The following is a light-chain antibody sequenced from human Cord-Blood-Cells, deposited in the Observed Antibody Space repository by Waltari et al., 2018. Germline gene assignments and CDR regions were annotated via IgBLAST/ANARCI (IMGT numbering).Light chain of an antibody. V-gene: IGKV1-5*03. CDR1: QSISSW. Sequence: DIQMTQSPSTLSASVGDRVTLTCRASQSISSWVAWYQQKPGKAPKLLIYKASSLESGVPSRFSGSGSGTEFTLTISSLQPDDSATYYCQQYNSYSWTFGQGTKVEIK. CDR3: QQYNSYSWT. CDR2: KAS. J-gene: IGKJ1*01.